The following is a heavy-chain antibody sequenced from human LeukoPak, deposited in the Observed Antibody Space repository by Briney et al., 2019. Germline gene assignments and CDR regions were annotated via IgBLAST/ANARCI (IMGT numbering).Heavy chain of an antibody. CDR2: ISTYNGNT. Sequence: ASVKVSCKASGYTFTSYAISWVRQAPGQGLEWMGWISTYNGNTNYAQKLQGRVSMTTDTSTRTAYMELRSLRSDYTAVYYCARAGNYFDGTGYFRHWGQGTLVTVSS. J-gene: IGHJ4*02. CDR3: ARAGNYFDGTGYFRH. V-gene: IGHV1-18*01. CDR1: GYTFTSYA. D-gene: IGHD3-22*01.